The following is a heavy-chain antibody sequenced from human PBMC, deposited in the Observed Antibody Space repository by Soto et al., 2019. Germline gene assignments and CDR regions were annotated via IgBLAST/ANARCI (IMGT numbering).Heavy chain of an antibody. D-gene: IGHD6-19*01. J-gene: IGHJ6*02. V-gene: IGHV3-30*03. CDR3: AVNGYSSGWYASRLYYYYGMDV. CDR1: GFTFSSYG. CDR2: ISYDGSNK. Sequence: QVQLVESGGGVVQPGRSLRLSCAASGFTFSSYGMHWVRQAPGKGLEWVAVISYDGSNKYYADSVKGRFTISRDNSKNTLYLQMNILRAEHTAVYYCAVNGYSSGWYASRLYYYYGMDVWGQGTTVTVSS.